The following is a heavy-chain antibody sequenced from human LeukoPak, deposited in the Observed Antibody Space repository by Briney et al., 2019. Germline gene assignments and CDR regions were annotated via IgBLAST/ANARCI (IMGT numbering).Heavy chain of an antibody. Sequence: GGSLRLSCAASGFTFSSYGMHWARQAPGKGLEWVAVTWYDGSNKYYADSVKGRFTISRDNSKNTLYLQMNSLRAEDTAVYYCARPYYDSSGYYYWGNAFDIWGQGTLVTVSS. CDR2: TWYDGSNK. V-gene: IGHV3-33*01. CDR1: GFTFSSYG. CDR3: ARPYYDSSGYYYWGNAFDI. D-gene: IGHD3-22*01. J-gene: IGHJ3*02.